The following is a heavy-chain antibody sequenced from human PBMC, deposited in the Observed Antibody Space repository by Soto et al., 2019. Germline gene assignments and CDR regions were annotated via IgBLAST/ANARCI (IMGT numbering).Heavy chain of an antibody. CDR3: ARGGGVGVAGSDAFDM. CDR2: INPATGAA. J-gene: IGHJ3*02. CDR1: GYPVTAYY. D-gene: IGHD3-3*01. Sequence: QLHLVQSGAVVKKPGASVTVSCSASGYPVTAYYMHWVRQAPGRGLEWMGGINPATGAAKYTQTLQGRVNVNRGKPPRTCFRELSGRTSEDTAVFYCARGGGVGVAGSDAFDMWGQGNLVTVSS. V-gene: IGHV1-2*02.